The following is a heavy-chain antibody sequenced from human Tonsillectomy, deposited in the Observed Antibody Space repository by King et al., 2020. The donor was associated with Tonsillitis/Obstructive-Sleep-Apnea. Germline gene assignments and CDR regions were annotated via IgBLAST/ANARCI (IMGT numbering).Heavy chain of an antibody. V-gene: IGHV4-39*01. J-gene: IGHJ4*02. D-gene: IGHD4-23*01. CDR1: GGSISNTDYF. CDR3: AGLPNYGATSASFDY. CDR2: IYYSGST. Sequence: QLQESGPGLVKPSETLSLTCTVSGGSISNTDYFWGWIRQPPGTGLEWIGDIYYSGSTYYNPSLKGRVTMSVDTSKNQFSLKLNSVTAADTAVYYCAGLPNYGATSASFDYWGQGTLVTVSS.